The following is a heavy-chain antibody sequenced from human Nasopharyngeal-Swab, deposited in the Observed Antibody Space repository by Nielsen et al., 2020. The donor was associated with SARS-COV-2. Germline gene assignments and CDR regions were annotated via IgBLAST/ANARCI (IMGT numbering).Heavy chain of an antibody. CDR2: ISYDGSNK. CDR1: GFTFSSYA. Sequence: GGSLRLSCAASGFTFSSYAMHWVRQAPGKGLEWVAVISYDGSNKYYADSVKGRFTISRDNSKNTLYLQMNSLRAEDTAVYYCARGSGWYHYWGQGTLVTVSS. J-gene: IGHJ4*02. CDR3: ARGSGWYHY. V-gene: IGHV3-30-3*01. D-gene: IGHD6-19*01.